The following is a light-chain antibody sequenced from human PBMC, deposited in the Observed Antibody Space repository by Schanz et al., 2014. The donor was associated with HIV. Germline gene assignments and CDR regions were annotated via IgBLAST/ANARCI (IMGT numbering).Light chain of an antibody. Sequence: QSVLTQPPSVSGAPGQRVTISCTGSSSNIGAGYDVHWYQQLPGTAPKLLIYSQNERPSGVSDRFSSSKSGTSASLAISGLQFDDEDDYYCQSFDSSLSAVVFGGGTMLTVL. V-gene: IGLV1-40*01. CDR2: SQN. CDR3: QSFDSSLSAVV. J-gene: IGLJ2*01. CDR1: SSNIGAGYD.